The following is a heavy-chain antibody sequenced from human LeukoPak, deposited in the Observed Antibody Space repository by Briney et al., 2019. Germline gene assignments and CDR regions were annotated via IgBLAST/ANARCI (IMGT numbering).Heavy chain of an antibody. CDR3: ARDSEKYQPLGAFDI. J-gene: IGHJ3*02. CDR1: GFTFSDYY. D-gene: IGHD2-2*01. CDR2: ISSSSSYT. V-gene: IGHV3-11*05. Sequence: GGSLRLSCAASGFTFSDYYMSWIRQAPGKGLEWVSYISSSSSYTNYADSVKGRFTISGDNAKNSLYLQMNSLRAEDTAVYYCARDSEKYQPLGAFDIWGQGTMVTVSS.